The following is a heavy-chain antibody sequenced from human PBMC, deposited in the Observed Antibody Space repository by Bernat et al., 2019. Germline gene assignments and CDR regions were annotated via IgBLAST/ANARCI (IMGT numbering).Heavy chain of an antibody. V-gene: IGHV3-15*07. D-gene: IGHD1-26*01. Sequence: EVQLVESGGGLVKPGGSLRLSCAASGFTFSNAWMNWVRQAPGKGLEWVGRIKSKTDGGTTDYAGPVKGRFNISRDDSKNTLYLQMNSLKTEDTAVYYCTTDSGSSDSSYYYGMDVWGQGTTVTVSS. J-gene: IGHJ6*02. CDR1: GFTFSNAW. CDR2: IKSKTDGGTT. CDR3: TTDSGSSDSSYYYGMDV.